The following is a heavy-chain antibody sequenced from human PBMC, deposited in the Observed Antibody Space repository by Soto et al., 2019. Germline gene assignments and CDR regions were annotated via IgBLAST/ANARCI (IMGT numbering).Heavy chain of an antibody. J-gene: IGHJ5*02. D-gene: IGHD2-15*01. CDR1: GDSISKTNW. Sequence: SETLSLTCTVSGDSISKTNWWSWVRQPPGKGLEWIGEIHQSGSTNYSPSLKGRVTISVDNSKNQFSLKLRSVSAADTAVYYCERVPIIVEMKPDPSGCFDTWGQGTLATVSS. CDR3: ERVPIIVEMKPDPSGCFDT. CDR2: IHQSGST. V-gene: IGHV4-4*02.